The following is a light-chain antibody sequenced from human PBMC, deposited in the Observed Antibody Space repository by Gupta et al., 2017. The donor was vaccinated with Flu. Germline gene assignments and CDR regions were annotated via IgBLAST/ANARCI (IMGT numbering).Light chain of an antibody. CDR1: NIGGKS. V-gene: IGLV3-21*03. J-gene: IGLJ3*02. CDR3: QVWDSSSDLWV. Sequence: KTIMSKCRGNNIGGKSVSWYQQKPGQAPVLVVYEDSDRPAGIPERFSGSNSGNTATLTISRGEAGDEAEYYCQVWDSSSDLWVFGGGTKLTVL. CDR2: EDS.